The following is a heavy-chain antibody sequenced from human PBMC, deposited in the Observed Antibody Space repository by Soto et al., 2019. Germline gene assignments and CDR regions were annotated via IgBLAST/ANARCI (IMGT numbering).Heavy chain of an antibody. V-gene: IGHV3-48*03. J-gene: IGHJ4*02. CDR2: ISTSGSTV. D-gene: IGHD2-15*01. Sequence: PGGTLRLSCAASGFTISSFEMNWVRQAPGKGLERGSYISTSGSTVYYADSVKGRFTISRDNAKNSLYLQMNSLRAEDTAVYYCARASGVVVDGFDYWGQGTLVTVSS. CDR1: GFTISSFE. CDR3: ARASGVVVDGFDY.